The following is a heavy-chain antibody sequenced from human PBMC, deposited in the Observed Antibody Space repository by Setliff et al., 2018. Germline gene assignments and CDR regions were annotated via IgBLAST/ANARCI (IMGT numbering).Heavy chain of an antibody. CDR1: GGTFSDYY. J-gene: IGHJ4*02. CDR2: INHRGST. Sequence: SETLSLTCAAYGGTFSDYYWTWIRQPPGKGLEWIGEINHRGSTNYNPSLKSRVTISIDTSRDQFSLKLISMIAADTAVYYCARGRNIAARLLDSWGQGTLVTVSS. CDR3: ARGRNIAARLLDS. D-gene: IGHD6-6*01. V-gene: IGHV4-34*01.